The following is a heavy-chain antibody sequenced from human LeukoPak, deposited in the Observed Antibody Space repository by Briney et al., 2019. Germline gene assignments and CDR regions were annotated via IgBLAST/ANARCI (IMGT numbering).Heavy chain of an antibody. D-gene: IGHD5-24*01. J-gene: IGHJ3*02. CDR3: ARGSSSTIPGPDAFDI. V-gene: IGHV3-30*02. Sequence: GGSLRLSCAASGFTFSNYGMHWVRQAPGKGLEWVAFIRYDGSNKYYADSVKGRFTISRDNSKNTLYLQMNSLRAEDTAVYYCARGSSSTIPGPDAFDIWGQGTMVTVSS. CDR1: GFTFSNYG. CDR2: IRYDGSNK.